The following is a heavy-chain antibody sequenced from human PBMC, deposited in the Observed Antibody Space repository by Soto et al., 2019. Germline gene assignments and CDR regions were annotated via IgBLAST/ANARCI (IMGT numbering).Heavy chain of an antibody. Sequence: ASVQVSFKASGYTFTSYSMHWVRQAPGQRLEWMGWINAGNGNTKYSQKFQGRVTITRDTSASTAYMELSSLRSEDTAVYYCARDRIAARPSNYFDYWGQGTLVTVSS. CDR1: GYTFTSYS. CDR2: INAGNGNT. D-gene: IGHD6-6*01. V-gene: IGHV1-3*01. CDR3: ARDRIAARPSNYFDY. J-gene: IGHJ4*02.